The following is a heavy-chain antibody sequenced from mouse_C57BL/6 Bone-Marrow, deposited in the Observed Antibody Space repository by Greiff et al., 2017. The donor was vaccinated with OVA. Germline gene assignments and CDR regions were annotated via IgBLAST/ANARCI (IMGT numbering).Heavy chain of an antibody. D-gene: IGHD1-1*01. V-gene: IGHV7-1*01. J-gene: IGHJ1*03. Sequence: EVKLVESGGGLVQSGRSLRLSCATSGFTFSDFYMEWVRQAPGKGLEWIAASRNKANDYTTEYSASVKGRFIVSRDTSQSILYLQMNALRAEDTAIYYCARDALYGGLYFDVWGTGTTVTVSS. CDR1: GFTFSDFY. CDR2: SRNKANDYTT. CDR3: ARDALYGGLYFDV.